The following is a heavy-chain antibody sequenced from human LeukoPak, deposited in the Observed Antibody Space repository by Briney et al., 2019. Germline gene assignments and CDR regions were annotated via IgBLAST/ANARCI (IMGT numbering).Heavy chain of an antibody. CDR2: MNPTNADT. CDR1: GYTFAGYD. D-gene: IGHD6-13*01. CDR3: ARGGYYFDY. Sequence: ASVKVSCKASGYTFAGYDINWVRQAPGQGLEWMGWMNPTNADTGYAQKLQGRVTMTRDTSINTAYMELTSLRSEDTAVYYCARGGYYFDYWGQGTPVTVSS. V-gene: IGHV1-8*01. J-gene: IGHJ4*02.